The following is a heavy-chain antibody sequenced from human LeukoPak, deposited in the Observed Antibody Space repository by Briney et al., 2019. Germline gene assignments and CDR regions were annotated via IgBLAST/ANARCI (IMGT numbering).Heavy chain of an antibody. Sequence: SVKVSCKASGGTFSSYAISWVRQAPGQGLEWMGGIIPIFGTANYAQEFQGRVTITTDESTSTAYMELSSLRSEDTAVYYCARWGGDGYKYYFDYCGQGNLVTVSS. J-gene: IGHJ4*02. D-gene: IGHD5-24*01. CDR2: IIPIFGTA. CDR3: ARWGGDGYKYYFDY. CDR1: GGTFSSYA. V-gene: IGHV1-69*05.